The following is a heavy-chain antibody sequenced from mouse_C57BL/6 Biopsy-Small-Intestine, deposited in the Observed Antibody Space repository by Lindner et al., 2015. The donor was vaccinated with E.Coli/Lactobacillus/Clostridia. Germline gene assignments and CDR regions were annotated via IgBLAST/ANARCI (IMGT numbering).Heavy chain of an antibody. J-gene: IGHJ2*01. Sequence: VQLQESGSELVKPGASVKISCKVSGYAFSTYWMNWVKQRPGKGLEWIGQIYPGDGDTNYNVNFKGKATLTADKSSSTAYMQLSSLTSEDSAVFLCTRWDGNYDYFDYWGQGTTLTVSS. V-gene: IGHV1-80*01. D-gene: IGHD2-1*01. CDR3: TRWDGNYDYFDY. CDR1: GYAFSTYW. CDR2: IYPGDGDT.